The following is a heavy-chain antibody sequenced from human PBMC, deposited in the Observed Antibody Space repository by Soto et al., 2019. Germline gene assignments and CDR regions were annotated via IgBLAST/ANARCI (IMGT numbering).Heavy chain of an antibody. D-gene: IGHD6-13*01. CDR1: GGSISSNY. CDR3: ARYRREAVAGYTLDN. V-gene: IGHV4-59*01. CDR2: VYNSGST. Sequence: SETLSLTCTVSGGSISSNYWTWIRRPPGKGLEWIGYVYNSGSTNYNPSLKSRVTISEDTSKCQFSLKVNSMTAADTAVYYCARYRREAVAGYTLDNWGQGILVTVSS. J-gene: IGHJ4*02.